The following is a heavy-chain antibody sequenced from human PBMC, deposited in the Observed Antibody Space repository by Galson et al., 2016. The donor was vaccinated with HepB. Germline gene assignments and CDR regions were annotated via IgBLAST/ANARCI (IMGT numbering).Heavy chain of an antibody. CDR3: ARDGNWNRGMDV. V-gene: IGHV3-20*04. CDR1: GFTFSCYW. J-gene: IGHJ6*02. Sequence: SLRLSCAASGFTFSCYWMSWVRQAPGKGLEWVSGINWNGGTTSYAESVKGRFTISRENAKKSLYLQMNSLRAEDTALYYCARDGNWNRGMDVWGQGTTVTVSS. D-gene: IGHD1-1*01. CDR2: INWNGGTT.